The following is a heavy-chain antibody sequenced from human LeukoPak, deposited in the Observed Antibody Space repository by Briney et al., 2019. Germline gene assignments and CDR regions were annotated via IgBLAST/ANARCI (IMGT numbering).Heavy chain of an antibody. D-gene: IGHD4-23*01. Sequence: SVKVSCKASGGTFSSYAISWVRQAPGQGLEWMGGIIPIFGTANYAQKFQGRVTMTADESTSTAYMELSSLRSEDTAVYYCAGVLYGGPSANWFDPWGQGTLVTVSS. CDR2: IIPIFGTA. V-gene: IGHV1-69*13. J-gene: IGHJ5*02. CDR3: AGVLYGGPSANWFDP. CDR1: GGTFSSYA.